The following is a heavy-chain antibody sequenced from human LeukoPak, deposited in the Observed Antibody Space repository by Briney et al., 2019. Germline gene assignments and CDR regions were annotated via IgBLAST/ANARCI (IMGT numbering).Heavy chain of an antibody. CDR1: GFTFNDHY. V-gene: IGHV3-72*01. CDR2: TRNKANSFTT. CDR3: ARGDDYNRRSFDY. Sequence: GGSLRLSCAASGFTFNDHYMDWVRQAPGKGLVWVGRTRNKANSFTTEYAASVRGRFTISRDDSKDSLYLQMNSLKTEDTAVYYCARGDDYNRRSFDYWSQGTLVTVSS. D-gene: IGHD5-24*01. J-gene: IGHJ4*02.